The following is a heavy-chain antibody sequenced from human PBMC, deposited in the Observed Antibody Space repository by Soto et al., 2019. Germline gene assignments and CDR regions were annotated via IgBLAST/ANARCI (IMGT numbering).Heavy chain of an antibody. CDR3: ARVALGYDYPDV. Sequence: QVQLVQSGAEVKKPGASVKVSCKAFGYTFNEFYMHWVRQAPGQGLEWMGVINPSGDGTSNAQKFQGRVTMTRDTPTSTVYMELSLLRSEDTAVYYCARVALGYDYPDVWGQGTTVTVSS. V-gene: IGHV1-46*02. J-gene: IGHJ6*02. CDR1: GYTFNEFY. D-gene: IGHD4-17*01. CDR2: INPSGDGT.